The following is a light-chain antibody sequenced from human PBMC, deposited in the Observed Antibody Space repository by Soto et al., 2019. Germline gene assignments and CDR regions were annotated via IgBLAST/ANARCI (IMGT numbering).Light chain of an antibody. J-gene: IGLJ2*01. V-gene: IGLV2-14*03. CDR2: DVT. CDR3: TSYATDSSVI. Sequence: QSALTQPASVSGSPGQSVTISCTGTSSDIGGYRYVSWYQQRPGKAPKLMIHDVTNRPSGVSHRFSGTKSGNTASLIISGLQAEDEADYYCTSYATDSSVIFGGGTKLTVL. CDR1: SSDIGGYRY.